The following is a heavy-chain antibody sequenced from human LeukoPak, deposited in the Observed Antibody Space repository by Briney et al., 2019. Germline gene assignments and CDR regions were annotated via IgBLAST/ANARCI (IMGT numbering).Heavy chain of an antibody. CDR1: GYTFTSYS. Sequence: GASVKVSCKASGYTFTSYSINWVRQAPGQGLEWMGWISTNTGNPTYAQRFTGRFVFSLDTSVSTAYLQISSLKAEDTAVYYCARRPYCTNGVCYGELGFAPWGQGTLVTVSS. J-gene: IGHJ5*02. CDR2: ISTNTGNP. V-gene: IGHV7-4-1*02. CDR3: ARRPYCTNGVCYGELGFAP. D-gene: IGHD2-8*01.